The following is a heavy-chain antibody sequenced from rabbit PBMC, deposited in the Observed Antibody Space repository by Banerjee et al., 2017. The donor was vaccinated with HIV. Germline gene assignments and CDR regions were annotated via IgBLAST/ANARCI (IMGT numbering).Heavy chain of an antibody. J-gene: IGHJ4*01. V-gene: IGHV1S45*01. CDR2: TYAGSSDYT. D-gene: IGHD1-1*01. CDR3: ARRNSGDYSL. CDR1: GFSFSSSYW. Sequence: QQQLEESGGGLVKPGGTLTLTCKASGFSFSSSYWICWVRQAPGKGLEWIACTYAGSSDYTYYASWAKGRFTISKTSSTTVTLQLNSLTAADTATYFCARRNSGDYSLWGQGTLVTVS.